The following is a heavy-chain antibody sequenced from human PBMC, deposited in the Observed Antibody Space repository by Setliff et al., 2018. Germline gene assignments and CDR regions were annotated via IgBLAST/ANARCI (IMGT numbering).Heavy chain of an antibody. Sequence: GSLRLSCAASGFTFSNAWMSWIGQAPGKGLEWVGRIKSKTDGGTTDYAGPVKGRFTISRANSKSIAYLQMNSLKTEDTAVYYCTREASVDFWSGYPYYYYMDVWGKGTTVTVSS. CDR3: TREASVDFWSGYPYYYYMDV. D-gene: IGHD3-3*01. CDR2: IKSKTDGGTT. V-gene: IGHV3-15*01. CDR1: GFTFSNAW. J-gene: IGHJ6*03.